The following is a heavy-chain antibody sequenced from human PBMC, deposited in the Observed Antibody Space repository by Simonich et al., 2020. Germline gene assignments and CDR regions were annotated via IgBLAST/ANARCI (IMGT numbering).Heavy chain of an antibody. D-gene: IGHD7-27*01. J-gene: IGHJ6*03. V-gene: IGHV1-2*02. CDR1: GYTFTGYY. CDR2: INPKSGGT. Sequence: QVQLVQSGAEVKKPGASLKVSCKASGYTFTGYYMHWVRQAPGQGLEWRGWINPKSGGTNHDTKVQGRVTMTRDTSISTAYMELSRLRSDDTAVYYCARGALTGDYYYMDVWGKGTTVTVSS. CDR3: ARGALTGDYYYMDV.